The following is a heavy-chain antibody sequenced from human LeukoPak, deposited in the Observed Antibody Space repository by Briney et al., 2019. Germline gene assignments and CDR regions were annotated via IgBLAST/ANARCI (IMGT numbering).Heavy chain of an antibody. J-gene: IGHJ3*02. CDR3: AKTTYYDFWSGKDI. D-gene: IGHD3-3*01. V-gene: IGHV3-23*01. CDR2: ISGSGGST. Sequence: PGGSLRISCAASGFTFSSYAISWVRQAPGKGLLWVSAISGSGGSTYYADSVKGRFTISRDNSKNTLYLQMNSLRAEDTAVYYCAKTTYYDFWSGKDIWGQGTMVTVSS. CDR1: GFTFSSYA.